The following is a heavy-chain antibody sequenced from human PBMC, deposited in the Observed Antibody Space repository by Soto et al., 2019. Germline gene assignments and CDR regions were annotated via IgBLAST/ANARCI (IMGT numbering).Heavy chain of an antibody. J-gene: IGHJ4*02. V-gene: IGHV3-23*01. D-gene: IGHD3-9*01. CDR2: VSGSGGST. CDR1: GFTISSYA. CDR3: AKEGFDWLSIDVDY. Sequence: GGSLRLSCASSGFTISSYAMTLVRQATGKGLEWVSAVSGSGGSTYYADSVKGRFTISRDNSKNTLYLQMNSLRAEATAVYYCAKEGFDWLSIDVDYWGQGSLVTVSS.